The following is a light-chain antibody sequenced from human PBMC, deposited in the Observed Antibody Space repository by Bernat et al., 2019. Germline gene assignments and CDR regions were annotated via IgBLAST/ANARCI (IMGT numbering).Light chain of an antibody. J-gene: IGKJ5*01. CDR2: GVS. V-gene: IGKV3-15*01. CDR1: QDVNHN. CDR3: QQYNDWRPIT. Sequence: EIVMTQSPATLSASPGETATLYCRTSQDVNHNLAWYQQKPGQPPRLLFYGVSARATAIPARFRGSGSGTEYTLTISSLQSEDFGLYYCQQYNDWRPITFGQGTRL.